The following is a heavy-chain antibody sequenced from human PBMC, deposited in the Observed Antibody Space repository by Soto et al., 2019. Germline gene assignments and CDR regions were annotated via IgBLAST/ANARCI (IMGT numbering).Heavy chain of an antibody. CDR3: ASLQGGEYSSSSDAFDI. J-gene: IGHJ3*02. CDR2: ISAYNGNT. D-gene: IGHD6-6*01. V-gene: IGHV1-18*01. CDR1: GYTFTSYG. Sequence: ASVKVSCKASGYTFTSYGISWVRQAPGQGLEWMGWISAYNGNTNYAQKLQGRVTMTTDTSTSTAYMELRSLRSDDTAVYYCASLQGGEYSSSSDAFDIWGQGTMVTVSS.